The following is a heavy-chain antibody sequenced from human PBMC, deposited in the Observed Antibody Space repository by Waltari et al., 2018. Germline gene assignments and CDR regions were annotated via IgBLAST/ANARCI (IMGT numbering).Heavy chain of an antibody. D-gene: IGHD6-13*01. CDR2: VDPEDGET. CDR3: ARDGGYSSSWLPYYFDY. V-gene: IGHV1-69-2*01. CDR1: GYTFTDYY. Sequence: EVQLVQSGAEVKKPGATVKISCKASGYTFTDYYMHWVQQAPGKGLEWMGRVDPEDGETIYAEKFQGRVTITADTSTDTAYMELSSLRSEDTAVYYCARDGGYSSSWLPYYFDYWGQGTLVTVSS. J-gene: IGHJ4*02.